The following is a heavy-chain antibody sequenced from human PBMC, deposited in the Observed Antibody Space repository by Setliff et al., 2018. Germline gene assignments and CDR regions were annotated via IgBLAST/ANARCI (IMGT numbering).Heavy chain of an antibody. V-gene: IGHV4-61*09. CDR1: GGSISGTYYY. CDR2: IYTSWST. Sequence: SETLSLTCTVSGGSISGTYYYWSWIRQPAGKALEWIGQIYTSWSTNYNPSLKSRVTISVDTSKNQFSLKLSPVTAADTAVYYCARLSGFQYIDVWGKGTTVTVSS. CDR3: ARLSGFQYIDV. D-gene: IGHD3-3*01. J-gene: IGHJ6*03.